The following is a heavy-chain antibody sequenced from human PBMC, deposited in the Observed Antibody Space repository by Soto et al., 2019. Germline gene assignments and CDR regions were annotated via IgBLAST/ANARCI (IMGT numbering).Heavy chain of an antibody. CDR2: ISGSADST. V-gene: IGHV3-23*01. J-gene: IGHJ6*02. CDR3: AKTRGAMIYAISVYGMDV. Sequence: EVQLLESGGGFIHPGGSLRLSCAASGFSFSSFAMNWVRQAPGKGLEWVSIISGSADSTFYADSVKGRFTISRDNSKSTLYLQINSLRAEDPGVYYCAKTRGAMIYAISVYGMDVWGQGTTVTVSS. D-gene: IGHD2-8*01. CDR1: GFSFSSFA.